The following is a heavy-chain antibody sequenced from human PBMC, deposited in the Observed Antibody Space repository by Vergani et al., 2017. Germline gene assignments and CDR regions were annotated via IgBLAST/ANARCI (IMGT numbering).Heavy chain of an antibody. CDR2: ISGSGGST. D-gene: IGHD3-3*02. CDR3: AKDQHFWSGYSPPGFDY. V-gene: IGHV3-23*01. CDR1: GFTFSSYA. J-gene: IGHJ4*02. Sequence: EVQLLESGGGLVQPGGSLRLSCAASGFTFSSYAMSWVRQAPGKGLEWVSAISGSGGSTYYADSVKGRFTISRDNSKNTLYLQMNRLRAEDTAVYYCAKDQHFWSGYSPPGFDYWGQGTLVTVSS.